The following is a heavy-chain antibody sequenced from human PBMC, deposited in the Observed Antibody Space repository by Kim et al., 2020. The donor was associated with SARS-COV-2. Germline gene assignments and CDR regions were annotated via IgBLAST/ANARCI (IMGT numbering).Heavy chain of an antibody. D-gene: IGHD2-15*01. Sequence: YYADSVKGRFTISRDNSKNTLYLQMNSLRAEDTAVYYCAKVVVAARGIDYWGQGTLVTVSS. CDR3: AKVVVAARGIDY. V-gene: IGHV3-23*01. J-gene: IGHJ4*02.